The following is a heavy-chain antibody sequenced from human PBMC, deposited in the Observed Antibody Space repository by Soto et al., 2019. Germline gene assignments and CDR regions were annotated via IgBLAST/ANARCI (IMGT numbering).Heavy chain of an antibody. CDR1: GYTFSSYS. D-gene: IGHD6-13*01. V-gene: IGHV3-48*01. CDR2: ISSSSSTI. Sequence: GGSLRLSCAASGYTFSSYSMNWVRQAPGKGLEWVSYISSSSSTIYYADSVKGRFTISRDNAKNSLYLQMNSLRAEDTAVYYCARLVGYSTKDYYGMDVWGQGTTVIVSS. J-gene: IGHJ6*02. CDR3: ARLVGYSTKDYYGMDV.